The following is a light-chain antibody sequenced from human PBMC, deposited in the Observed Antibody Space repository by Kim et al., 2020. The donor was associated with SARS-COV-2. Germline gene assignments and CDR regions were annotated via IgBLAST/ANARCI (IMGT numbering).Light chain of an antibody. CDR2: DAS. V-gene: IGKV1-33*01. Sequence: STSVGDRVTITCQASLDIRNYLNWYKQKPGKAPKLLIYDASNLEAGVPSRFSGSGAGSHFTFTISSLQPEDIATYYCQQYDNPPFTFGQGTKLEI. CDR1: LDIRNY. CDR3: QQYDNPPFT. J-gene: IGKJ2*01.